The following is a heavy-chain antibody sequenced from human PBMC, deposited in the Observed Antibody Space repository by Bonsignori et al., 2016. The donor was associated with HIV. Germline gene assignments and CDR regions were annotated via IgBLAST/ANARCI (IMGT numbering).Heavy chain of an antibody. CDR2: INPKSGVT. CDR1: GYTFSDFY. V-gene: IGHV1-2*02. J-gene: IGHJ5*02. Sequence: QVQLVQSGAEVKKPGDSLNVSCKASGYTFSDFYLHWVRQAPGRGLEWMGWINPKSGVTNSAQRFQGRINMTADTSTSTAYMDLGSLTSDDTAVYYCARDHHGDYVPRDPWG. D-gene: IGHD4-17*01. CDR3: ARDHHGDYVPRDP.